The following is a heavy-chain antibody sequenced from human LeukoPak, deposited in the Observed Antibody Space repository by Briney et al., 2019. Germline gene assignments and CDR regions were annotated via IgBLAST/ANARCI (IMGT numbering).Heavy chain of an antibody. J-gene: IGHJ3*01. CDR2: IYWDDDK. Sequence: ESGPTLVKPTETLTLTCTFSGFSLRSSPMGVGWIRQRPGKALEWLALIYWDDDKRYRPSLQSRLTITKDTSKNQVVLIMTNMDPVDTATYFCAHRLDLVGTWHSGAFEFWGRGTIVTVSS. CDR1: GFSLRSSPMG. D-gene: IGHD3/OR15-3a*01. CDR3: AHRLDLVGTWHSGAFEF. V-gene: IGHV2-5*02.